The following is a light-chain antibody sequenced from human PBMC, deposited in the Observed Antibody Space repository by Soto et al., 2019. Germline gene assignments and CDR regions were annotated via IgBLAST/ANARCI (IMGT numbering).Light chain of an antibody. CDR2: DVS. CDR1: SSDVGAYNY. Sequence: QSALTQPASVSGSPGQSITISCTGTSSDVGAYNYVSWYQQHPGKAPKLMIYDVSNRPSGVSNRFSGSKSGHTACLTISGLHAEVEADYFYSSYTSGSTLRGVFGTGTKLSVL. CDR3: SSYTSGSTLRGV. J-gene: IGLJ1*01. V-gene: IGLV2-14*01.